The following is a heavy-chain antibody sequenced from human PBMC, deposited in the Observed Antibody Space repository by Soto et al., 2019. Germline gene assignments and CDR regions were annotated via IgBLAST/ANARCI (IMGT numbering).Heavy chain of an antibody. V-gene: IGHV1-18*01. J-gene: IGHJ4*02. CDR3: ARGRYGDY. CDR1: GYAFTTYG. CDR2: ISAHNGNK. Sequence: QVHLVQSGAEVKKPGASVKVSCQGSGYAFTTYGITWVRQAPGQGLEWMGWISAHNGNKNYAQKLQGRVTGTRDTSTSTAYMELKSLKYDDTGMYYCARGRYGDYWGQGALVTVSS. D-gene: IGHD1-1*01.